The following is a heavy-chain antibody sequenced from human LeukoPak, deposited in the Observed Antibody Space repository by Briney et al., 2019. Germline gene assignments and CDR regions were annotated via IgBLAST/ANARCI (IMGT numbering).Heavy chain of an antibody. CDR2: INPNSGGT. Sequence: SXXVSCKASGYTFTGYYMHWVGQAPGQGVEWMGRINPNSGGTNYEQKFKGRGSITRETYISKDYMERRRLRSDDTAVYYCARDLTASRNYWGQGTLVTVSS. CDR1: GYTFTGYY. CDR3: ARDLTASRNY. J-gene: IGHJ4*02. V-gene: IGHV1-2*06.